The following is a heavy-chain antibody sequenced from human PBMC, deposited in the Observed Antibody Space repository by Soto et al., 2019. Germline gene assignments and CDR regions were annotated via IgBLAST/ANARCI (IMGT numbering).Heavy chain of an antibody. Sequence: SGPTLVNPTQTLTLTCTFSGFSLSTSGMCVSWIRQPPGKALEWLALIDWDDDKYDSTSLKTRRTISKDTSKNQVVLTMPNMDPVDTATYYCARSVGIAAAHSMDVWGQGTTVTVPS. CDR2: IDWDDDK. D-gene: IGHD6-13*01. CDR3: ARSVGIAAAHSMDV. CDR1: GFSLSTSGMC. V-gene: IGHV2-70*01. J-gene: IGHJ6*02.